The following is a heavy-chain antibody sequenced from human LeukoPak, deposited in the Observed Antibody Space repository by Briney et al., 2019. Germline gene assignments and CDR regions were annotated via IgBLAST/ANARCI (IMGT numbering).Heavy chain of an antibody. CDR3: ARARGTAGLGY. J-gene: IGHJ4*02. CDR2: ISAYNGNT. Sequence: EASVKVSCKASGYTFTSYGISCVRQAPGQGLEWMGWISAYNGNTNYAQNLQGRVTMPTDTSTSTAYMELRSLRSEDTAVYYCARARGTAGLGYWGQGTLVTVSS. CDR1: GYTFTSYG. V-gene: IGHV1-18*01. D-gene: IGHD3-10*01.